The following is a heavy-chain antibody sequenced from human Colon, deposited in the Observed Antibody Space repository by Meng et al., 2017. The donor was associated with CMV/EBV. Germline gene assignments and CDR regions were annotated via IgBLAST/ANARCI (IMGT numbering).Heavy chain of an antibody. V-gene: IGHV4-4*07. J-gene: IGHJ5*02. CDR1: GGYLNDFY. Sequence: QVQLQESGPGLVKPSETLSLTCTVSGGYLNDFYWNWIRQPVGKGLEWIGRILPTGSAYYNSSLNSRVTMSVDTSKNQFSLKLTSVTAADTAVYYCARDSDGSGTFSYWFDPWGQGTLVTVSS. CDR2: ILPTGSA. CDR3: ARDSDGSGTFSYWFDP. D-gene: IGHD3-10*01.